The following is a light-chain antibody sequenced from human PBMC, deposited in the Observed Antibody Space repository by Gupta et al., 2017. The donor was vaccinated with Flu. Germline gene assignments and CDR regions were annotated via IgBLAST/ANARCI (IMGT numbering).Light chain of an antibody. CDR3: NSRDSTDNHQAV. CDR1: SLRNSY. V-gene: IGLV3-19*01. CDR2: AKT. Sequence: QTVRITCQGDSLRNSYASWYRQKPGQAPVLVIYAKTIRPSGIPDRFSGSSSGNTASLTITGAQAEDEADYYCNSRDSTDNHQAVFGGGTKLTVL. J-gene: IGLJ2*01.